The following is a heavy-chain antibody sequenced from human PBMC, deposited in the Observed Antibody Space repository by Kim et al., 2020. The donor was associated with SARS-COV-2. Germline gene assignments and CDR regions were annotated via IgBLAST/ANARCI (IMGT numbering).Heavy chain of an antibody. J-gene: IGHJ4*02. Sequence: SETLSLTCAVYGGSFSAYYWSWIRQPPGKGLEWIGEINHGGSTNYNPSLKSRVTISVDTSKNQFSLKLSSVTAADTAVYYCARGYGERPIDYWGQGTLVT. V-gene: IGHV4-34*01. CDR3: ARGYGERPIDY. D-gene: IGHD4-17*01. CDR2: INHGGST. CDR1: GGSFSAYY.